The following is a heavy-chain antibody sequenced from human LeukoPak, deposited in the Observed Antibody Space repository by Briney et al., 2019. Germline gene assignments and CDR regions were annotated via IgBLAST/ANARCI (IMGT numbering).Heavy chain of an antibody. Sequence: SETLSLTCTVSGXSISTYYGSWIRQPPGKGLEWIGYIYYSGSTNYNPSLKSRVTISVDTSKNQFSLKLSSVTAADTAVYYCARDVRDRDGFDIWGQGTMVTVSS. V-gene: IGHV4-59*01. D-gene: IGHD5-24*01. CDR2: IYYSGST. CDR3: ARDVRDRDGFDI. CDR1: GXSISTYY. J-gene: IGHJ3*02.